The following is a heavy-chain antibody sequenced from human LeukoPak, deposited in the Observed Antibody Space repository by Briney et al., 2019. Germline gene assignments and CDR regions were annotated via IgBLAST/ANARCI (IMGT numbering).Heavy chain of an antibody. V-gene: IGHV3-23*01. CDR2: ITGSGGNT. CDR3: AKAASSSWPSYYYGMDV. Sequence: GGSLRLSCAASGFIFSSYSMSWVRQAPGMGLEWVSVITGSGGNTYYADSVKGRFTISKGNSKNTVYLQMSSLRVDDTAVYYCAKAASSSWPSYYYGMDVWGQGTTVIVFS. J-gene: IGHJ6*02. CDR1: GFIFSSYS. D-gene: IGHD6-13*01.